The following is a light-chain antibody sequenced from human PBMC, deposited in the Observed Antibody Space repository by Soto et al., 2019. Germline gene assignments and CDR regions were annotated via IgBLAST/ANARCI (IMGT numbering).Light chain of an antibody. Sequence: EIVLTQSPATLSLSPGERATLSCRASQSVNSYLAWYQHKPGQAPRLLIHDASNRATGIPARFSGSGSGTDFTLTISSLEPEDFAVYYCQQRTNWPSSPCAQETRLEIK. CDR1: QSVNSY. V-gene: IGKV3-11*01. CDR3: QQRTNWPSSP. J-gene: IGKJ5*01. CDR2: DAS.